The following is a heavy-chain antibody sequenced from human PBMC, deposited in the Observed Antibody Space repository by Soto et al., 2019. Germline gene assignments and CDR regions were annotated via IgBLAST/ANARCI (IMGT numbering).Heavy chain of an antibody. D-gene: IGHD3-22*01. CDR1: GGTFSSYT. CDR3: ASRYDSSDY. J-gene: IGHJ4*02. Sequence: QVQLVQSGAEVKKPGSSVKVSCKASGGTFSSYTISWVRQAPGQGLEWMGGIIPILGIANYAQKFQGRVTITADKSTRTAYMELRSLRSEDTAVYYFASRYDSSDYWGQGTLVTVSS. V-gene: IGHV1-69*02. CDR2: IIPILGIA.